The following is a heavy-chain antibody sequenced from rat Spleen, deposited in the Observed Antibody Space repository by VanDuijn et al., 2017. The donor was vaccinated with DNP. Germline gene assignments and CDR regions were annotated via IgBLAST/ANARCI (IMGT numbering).Heavy chain of an antibody. Sequence: EVQLVESGGGLVQPGRSMKLSCAASGFTFSNYDMAWVRQAPKKGLEWVASISYDGGSTYYRDSVKGRFTISRDNAKSSLYLQMDSLRSEDTATYHCVTQGDITIAPISTLGHWFASWGQGAQVTVSS. CDR3: VTQGDITIAPISTLGHWFAS. CDR1: GFTFSNYD. V-gene: IGHV5-20*01. J-gene: IGHJ3*01. D-gene: IGHD1-2*01. CDR2: ISYDGGST.